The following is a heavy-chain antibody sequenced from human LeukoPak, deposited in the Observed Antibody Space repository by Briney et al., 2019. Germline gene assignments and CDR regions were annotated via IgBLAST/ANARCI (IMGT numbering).Heavy chain of an antibody. Sequence: SETLSLTCTVSGGSISSSSYYWGWIRQPPGKGLEWIGSIYYSGSTYYNPSLKSRVTISVDTSKNQFSLKLSSVTAADTAVYYCARVPYCSGGSCFLGFDYWGQGTLVTVSS. V-gene: IGHV4-39*07. CDR3: ARVPYCSGGSCFLGFDY. CDR2: IYYSGST. J-gene: IGHJ4*02. D-gene: IGHD2-15*01. CDR1: GGSISSSSYY.